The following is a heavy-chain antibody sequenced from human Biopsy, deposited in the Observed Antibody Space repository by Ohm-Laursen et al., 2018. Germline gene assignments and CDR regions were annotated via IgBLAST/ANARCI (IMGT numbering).Heavy chain of an antibody. D-gene: IGHD3-9*01. V-gene: IGHV1-18*04. CDR3: ATKLTGYFHH. J-gene: IGHJ1*01. CDR1: GYTFNDYY. Sequence: GSSVKVSCKTSGYTFNDYYIHWVRQAPGQGLEWMGRISGYNGNTKYAQKFQGRVTMTTDTSTSTAYMELRSLRSDDTAVYYCATKLTGYFHHWGQGTLVIVSS. CDR2: ISGYNGNT.